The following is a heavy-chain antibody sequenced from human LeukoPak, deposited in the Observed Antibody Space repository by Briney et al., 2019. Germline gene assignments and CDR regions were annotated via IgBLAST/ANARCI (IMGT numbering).Heavy chain of an antibody. CDR2: IYYSGST. Sequence: PSETLSLTCTVTGGSISSGDYYWSWIRQPPGKGLEWIGYIYYSGSTYYNPSLKSRLTISGDTSKNQFSLRLSSVTAADTAVYYCARGTWSSSIDYWGQGTLVTVSS. V-gene: IGHV4-30-4*01. CDR3: ARGTWSSSIDY. J-gene: IGHJ4*02. CDR1: GGSISSGDYY. D-gene: IGHD6-6*01.